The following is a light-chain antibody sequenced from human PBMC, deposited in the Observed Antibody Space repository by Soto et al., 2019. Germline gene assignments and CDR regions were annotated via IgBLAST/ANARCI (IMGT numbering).Light chain of an antibody. J-gene: IGKJ2*01. Sequence: EIVMTQSPAPLSVSPGERATLSCRASQNVRSNLAWYQQKPAQAPRLLIYGASTRATGVPARFSGSGSGTEFTLTISSLQSEDFAVYYCQQYNNWPPYTFGQGTKVEIK. CDR3: QQYNNWPPYT. V-gene: IGKV3-15*01. CDR1: QNVRSN. CDR2: GAS.